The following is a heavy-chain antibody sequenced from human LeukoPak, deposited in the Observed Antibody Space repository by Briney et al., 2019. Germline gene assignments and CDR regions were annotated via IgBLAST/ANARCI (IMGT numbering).Heavy chain of an antibody. CDR3: ARAYSSSWFNWFDP. V-gene: IGHV4-34*01. CDR1: GGSFSGYY. CDR2: INHSGST. D-gene: IGHD6-13*01. J-gene: IGHJ5*02. Sequence: PSETLSLTCAVYGGSFSGYYWSWIRQPPVKGLEWIGEINHSGSTNYNPSLKSRVTISVDTSKNQFSLKLSSVTAADTAVYYCARAYSSSWFNWFDPWGQGTLVTVSS.